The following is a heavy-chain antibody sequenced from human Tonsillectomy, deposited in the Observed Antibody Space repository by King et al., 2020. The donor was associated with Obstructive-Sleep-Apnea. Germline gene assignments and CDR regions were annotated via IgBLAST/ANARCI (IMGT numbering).Heavy chain of an antibody. D-gene: IGHD3-3*01. CDR3: ARAGSSITIFGGGRAFDI. V-gene: IGHV3-21*01. CDR2: ISSSSSYI. Sequence: VQLVESGGGLVKPGGSLRLSCAASGFTFSSYSMNWVRQAPGKGLEWVSSISSSSSYIYYADSGKGRFTNSRDNAKNALYMQMNSLRAEDTAVYYCARAGSSITIFGGGRAFDIWGQGTMVTVSS. CDR1: GFTFSSYS. J-gene: IGHJ3*02.